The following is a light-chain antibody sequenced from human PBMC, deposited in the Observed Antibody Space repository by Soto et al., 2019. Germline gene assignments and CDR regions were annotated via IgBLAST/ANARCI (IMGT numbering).Light chain of an antibody. CDR1: TSNIGTNT. CDR3: ATWDDSLNVV. V-gene: IGLV1-44*01. Sequence: QSVLTQSPSASGTPGQRVSISCSGSTSNIGTNTVSWYQHVPGTAPKLLIYSNDQRPSAVPGRFSGSKSGTSASLAISGLLSEDEAYYYWATWDDSLNVVFGGGTKVTVL. J-gene: IGLJ2*01. CDR2: SND.